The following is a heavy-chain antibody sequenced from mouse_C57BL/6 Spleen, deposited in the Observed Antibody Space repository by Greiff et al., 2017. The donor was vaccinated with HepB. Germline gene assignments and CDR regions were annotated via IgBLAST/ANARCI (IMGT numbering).Heavy chain of an antibody. J-gene: IGHJ4*01. D-gene: IGHD2-4*01. CDR1: GFNIKDDY. Sequence: EVQLQQSGAELVRPGASVKLSCTASGFNIKDDYMHWVKQRPEQGLEWIGWIDPENGDTEYASKFQGKATITADTSSNTAYLQLSSLTSEDTAGYYCTTWDDYDHYYAMDYWGQGTSVTVSS. CDR2: IDPENGDT. V-gene: IGHV14-4*01. CDR3: TTWDDYDHYYAMDY.